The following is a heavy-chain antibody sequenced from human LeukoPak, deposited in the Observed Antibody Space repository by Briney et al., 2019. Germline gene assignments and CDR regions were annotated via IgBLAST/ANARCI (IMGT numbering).Heavy chain of an antibody. CDR1: GYTFTNYY. J-gene: IGHJ3*02. D-gene: IGHD3-3*01. Sequence: ASVKVSCKASGYTFTNYYMHWVRQAPGQGLEWMGIINPSGVGTTFAQRFQGRVTMTRDTSTSTVYMELSSLRSEDTAVYYCATPLGSGHVVAFDIWGQGTTVTVSS. V-gene: IGHV1-46*01. CDR3: ATPLGSGHVVAFDI. CDR2: INPSGVGT.